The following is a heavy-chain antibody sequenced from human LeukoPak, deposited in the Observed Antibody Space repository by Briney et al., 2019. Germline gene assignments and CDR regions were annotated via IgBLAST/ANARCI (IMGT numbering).Heavy chain of an antibody. CDR3: ARLKKDIVLMVYAPFDP. D-gene: IGHD2-8*01. CDR1: GGSISSSSYY. J-gene: IGHJ5*02. Sequence: PSETLSLTCTVSGGSISSSSYYWGWIRQPPGKGLEWIGSIYYSGSTYYNPSLKSRVTISVGTSKNQFSLKLSSVTAADTAVYYCARLKKDIVLMVYAPFDPWGQGTLVTVSS. V-gene: IGHV4-39*01. CDR2: IYYSGST.